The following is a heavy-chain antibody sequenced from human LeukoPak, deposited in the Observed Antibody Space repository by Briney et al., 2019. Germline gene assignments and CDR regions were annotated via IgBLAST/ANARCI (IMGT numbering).Heavy chain of an antibody. V-gene: IGHV3-21*01. Sequence: GGSLRLSCAASGFTFSSYAMSWVRQAPGKGLEWVSSISSSSSHIYYADSVKGRFTISRDNAKNSLYLQMNSLRAEDTAVYYCARDQGLGTFDIWGQGTMVTVSS. CDR3: ARDQGLGTFDI. CDR1: GFTFSSYA. CDR2: ISSSSSHI. J-gene: IGHJ3*02.